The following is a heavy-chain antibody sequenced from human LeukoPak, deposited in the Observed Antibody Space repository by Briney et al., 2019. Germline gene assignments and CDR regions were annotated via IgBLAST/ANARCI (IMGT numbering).Heavy chain of an antibody. CDR1: GYTLTSYG. D-gene: IGHD6-19*01. V-gene: IGHV1-18*01. J-gene: IGHJ4*02. CDR3: ARYPLSDSSGWYRPDRLFDY. CDR2: ISAYNGNT. Sequence: ASVKVSCKASGYTLTSYGISWVRQAPGQGLEWMGWISAYNGNTNYAQKLQGRVTMTTDTSTSTAYMELRSLRSDDTAVYYCARYPLSDSSGWYRPDRLFDYWGQGTLVTVSS.